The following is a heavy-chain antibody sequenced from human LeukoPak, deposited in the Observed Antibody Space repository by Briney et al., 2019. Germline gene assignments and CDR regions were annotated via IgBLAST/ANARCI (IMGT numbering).Heavy chain of an antibody. J-gene: IGHJ4*02. V-gene: IGHV4-39*01. D-gene: IGHD3-22*01. CDR3: ARSSGYYIPDY. Sequence: SETLSLTCTASSGSISSSSYYWGWIRQPPGKGLEWIVIIYYSGSTYYNPSLKSRVTVSVDTSNNQFSLRLSSVTAADTAVYYCARSSGYYIPDYWGQGTLVTVSS. CDR2: IYYSGST. CDR1: SGSISSSSYY.